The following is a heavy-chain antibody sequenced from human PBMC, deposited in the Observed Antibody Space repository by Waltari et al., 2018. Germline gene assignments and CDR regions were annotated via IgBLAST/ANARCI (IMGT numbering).Heavy chain of an antibody. V-gene: IGHV4-38-2*02. CDR2: IFHSGST. CDR3: ARVAYSDFWSDYSSRPSFDY. J-gene: IGHJ4*02. CDR1: GYYISSNYF. Sequence: QVELQESGPGLVKPSETLSLTCKVSGYYISSNYFWGWIRQPPGKGPEWIGSIFHSGSTYYNPSLKSRVTISVDTSKNQFSLKLLSVTAADTAVYYCARVAYSDFWSDYSSRPSFDYWGPGTLVTVSS. D-gene: IGHD3-3*01.